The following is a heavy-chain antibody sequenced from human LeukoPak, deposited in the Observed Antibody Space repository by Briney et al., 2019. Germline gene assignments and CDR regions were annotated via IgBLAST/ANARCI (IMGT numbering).Heavy chain of an antibody. CDR1: GGSISSYY. V-gene: IGHV4-59*01. Sequence: TSETLSLTCTVSGGSISSYYWSWIRQPPGKGLEWIGYIYYSGSTNYNPSLKSRVTISVDTSKNQFSLKLSSVTAADTAVYYCARASSGWPYKHNWFDPWGQGTLVTVSS. CDR3: ARASSGWPYKHNWFDP. CDR2: IYYSGST. J-gene: IGHJ5*02. D-gene: IGHD6-19*01.